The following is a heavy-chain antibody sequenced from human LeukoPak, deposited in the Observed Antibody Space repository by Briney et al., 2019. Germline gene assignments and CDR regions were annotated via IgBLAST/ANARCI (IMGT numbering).Heavy chain of an antibody. J-gene: IGHJ4*02. Sequence: SETLSLTCTVSGSSISSYYWSWIRQPPGKGLEWIGYIYYSGSTNYNPSLKSRVTISVDTSKNQFSLKLSSVTAADTAVYYCARDRLGLGIVDYWGQGTLVTVSS. CDR2: IYYSGST. CDR1: GSSISSYY. D-gene: IGHD7-27*01. V-gene: IGHV4-59*01. CDR3: ARDRLGLGIVDY.